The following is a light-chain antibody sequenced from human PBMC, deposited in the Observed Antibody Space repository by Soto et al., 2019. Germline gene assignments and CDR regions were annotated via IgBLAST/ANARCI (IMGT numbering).Light chain of an antibody. J-gene: IGLJ2*01. V-gene: IGLV1-51*01. Sequence: QSVLTQPPSVSAAPGQKVTISCSGSTSNIGKNYVSWYRQVPGTAPKVLIYDNDKRPSGIPDRFSASKSGTSATLGITGLQTGDEADYYCGTWDISLSGVVFGGGTKVTVL. CDR3: GTWDISLSGVV. CDR1: TSNIGKNY. CDR2: DND.